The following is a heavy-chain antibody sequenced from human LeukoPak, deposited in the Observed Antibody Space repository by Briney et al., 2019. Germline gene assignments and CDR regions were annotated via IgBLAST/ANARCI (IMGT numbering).Heavy chain of an antibody. J-gene: IGHJ4*02. V-gene: IGHV1-18*01. CDR3: ARRYCGGGSCYSVDY. CDR1: GYTFSNYG. Sequence: GASVRVSCKASGYTFSNYGMTWVRQARGQGLEGMGWISAHNGDTIYAQKFQGRVTISTDTSMTTAYMELRSLRSDDTALYYCARRYCGGGSCYSVDYWGQGTLVTVSS. CDR2: ISAHNGDT. D-gene: IGHD2-15*01.